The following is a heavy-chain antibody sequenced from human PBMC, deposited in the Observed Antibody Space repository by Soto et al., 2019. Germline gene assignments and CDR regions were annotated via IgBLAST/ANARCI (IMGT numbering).Heavy chain of an antibody. V-gene: IGHV1-69*01. D-gene: IGHD2-2*01. CDR2: IIPIFGTA. Sequence: QVQLVQSGAEVKKPGSSVKVSCKASGGTFSSYAISWVRQAPGQGLEWMGGIIPIFGTANYAQKFQGRVTIPADESTSTAYMELSSLRSEDTAVYYCARDSAGYCSSTSCSSYYGMDVWGQGTTVTVSS. CDR3: ARDSAGYCSSTSCSSYYGMDV. J-gene: IGHJ6*02. CDR1: GGTFSSYA.